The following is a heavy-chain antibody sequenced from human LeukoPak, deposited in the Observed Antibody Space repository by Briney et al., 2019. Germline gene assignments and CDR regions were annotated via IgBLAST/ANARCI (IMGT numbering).Heavy chain of an antibody. Sequence: GGSVTLPCAASRLTFSIYHMIWPPQAPGKGLEGVSDISGCGCSTYYAHSVKGTFTISRDNSKSTLYLQMNSLRAEDTAVYYCAKGLTYYYGSGSYSPRTHENYYMDVWGKGTTVTISS. V-gene: IGHV3-23*01. CDR2: ISGCGCST. CDR1: RLTFSIYH. J-gene: IGHJ6*03. CDR3: AKGLTYYYGSGSYSPRTHENYYMDV. D-gene: IGHD3-10*01.